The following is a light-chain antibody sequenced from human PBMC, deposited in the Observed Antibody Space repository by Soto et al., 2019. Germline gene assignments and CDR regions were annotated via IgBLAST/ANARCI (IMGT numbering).Light chain of an antibody. CDR1: RTVAKNF. V-gene: IGKV3-20*01. CDR2: SAS. CDR3: QQYAESPRT. Sequence: EIVLTQSPGTLSLSPGDRATLSCRASRTVAKNFLAWYQQKPGQAPRFLIYSASSRATGIPDRFSGRGSGTDFTLTITRLAPEDSAVYYCQQYAESPRTFGQGTKLELK. J-gene: IGKJ1*01.